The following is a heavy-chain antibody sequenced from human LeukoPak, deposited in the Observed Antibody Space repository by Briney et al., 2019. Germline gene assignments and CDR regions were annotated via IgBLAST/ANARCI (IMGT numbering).Heavy chain of an antibody. CDR2: INPSGGST. CDR1: GYTFTGYY. J-gene: IGHJ4*02. Sequence: ASVKVSCKASGYTFTGYYMHWVRQAPGQGLEWIGIINPSGGSTSYAQKFQGRVTMTRDTSTSTVYMELSSLRSEDTAVYYCARDFGDFWSGYSYYFDYWGQGTLVTVSS. D-gene: IGHD3-3*01. CDR3: ARDFGDFWSGYSYYFDY. V-gene: IGHV1-46*01.